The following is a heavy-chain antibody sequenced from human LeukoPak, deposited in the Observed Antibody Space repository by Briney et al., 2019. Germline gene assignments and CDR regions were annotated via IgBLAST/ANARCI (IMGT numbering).Heavy chain of an antibody. CDR2: MNPNSGNT. V-gene: IGHV1-8*01. CDR3: ARFPNYDSGGRTFDY. Sequence: ASVNVSCKASGYTFTSYDINWVRQATGQGLEWMGWMNPNSGNTGYAQKFQGRVTMTRNTSISTAYMELSSLRSEDTAVYYCARFPNYDSGGRTFDYWGQGTLVTVSS. CDR1: GYTFTSYD. D-gene: IGHD2-15*01. J-gene: IGHJ4*02.